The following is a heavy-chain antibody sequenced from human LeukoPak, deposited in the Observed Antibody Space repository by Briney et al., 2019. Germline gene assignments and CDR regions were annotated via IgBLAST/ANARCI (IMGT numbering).Heavy chain of an antibody. D-gene: IGHD2-15*01. CDR3: ARTGDMRFDP. CDR1: GVTFSSYV. Sequence: GGSLRLSCEASGVTFSSYVMSWVRQAPGKGLEWVPYISSSSSTIYYADSVKGRFTISRDNAKNSLYLQMNSLRAEDTAVYYCARTGDMRFDPWGQGTLVTVSS. CDR2: ISSSSSTI. J-gene: IGHJ5*02. V-gene: IGHV3-48*01.